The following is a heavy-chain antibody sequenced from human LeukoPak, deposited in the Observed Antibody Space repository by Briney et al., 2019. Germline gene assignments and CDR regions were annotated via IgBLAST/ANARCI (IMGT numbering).Heavy chain of an antibody. J-gene: IGHJ4*02. D-gene: IGHD3-22*01. CDR1: GYFFMTYW. Sequence: GESLKISCKGSGYFFMTYWIGWVRQMPGRGLEWMGIIYPGDSDTRYSPSFQGQVTISADKSINTAYLQWNSLKASDTAMYYCAMPYYYDSSGYYRLDYWGQGTLVTVSS. CDR2: IYPGDSDT. CDR3: AMPYYYDSSGYYRLDY. V-gene: IGHV5-51*01.